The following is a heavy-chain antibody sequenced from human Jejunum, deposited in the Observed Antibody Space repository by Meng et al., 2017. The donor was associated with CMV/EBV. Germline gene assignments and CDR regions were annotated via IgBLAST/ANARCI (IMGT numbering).Heavy chain of an antibody. D-gene: IGHD3-16*01. J-gene: IGHJ3*02. CDR1: GDSVSSDSVA. V-gene: IGHV6-1*01. CDR2: TYYRSTWGN. Sequence: QAQLPRSGPGLVKPSQTLTLTCAISGDSVSSDSVAWNWIRQSPSRGLEWLGRTYYRSTWGNDYAISVKSRLTINPDTAKNQFSLQLNSVTPEDTAVYYCARDRLWAFDIWGQGTMVTVSS. CDR3: ARDRLWAFDI.